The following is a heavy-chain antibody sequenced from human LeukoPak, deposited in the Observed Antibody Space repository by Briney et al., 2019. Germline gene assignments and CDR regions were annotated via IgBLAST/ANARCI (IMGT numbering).Heavy chain of an antibody. CDR2: IYYSGST. CDR1: GGSISSYY. V-gene: IGHV4-59*01. D-gene: IGHD3-10*01. CDR3: ARDEGTVVRGVNWFDP. J-gene: IGHJ5*02. Sequence: SGTLSLTCTVSGGSISSYYWSWIRQPPGQGVEWIGYIYYSGSTNYNPSLQSRVTISVDTSKYPFSLKLSSVTAADTAVYYCARDEGTVVRGVNWFDPWGQGTLVTVSS.